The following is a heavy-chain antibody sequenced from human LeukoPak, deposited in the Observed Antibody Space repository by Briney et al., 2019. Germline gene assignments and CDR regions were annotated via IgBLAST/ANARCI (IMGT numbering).Heavy chain of an antibody. CDR3: ARESWSYASKFHY. Sequence: PSETLSLTCAVSGDSISSNYWWSWVRQSPGKGLEWIGEILQSGSTSYNPSLRSRVTISIDKSKNQFSLNLSSVTAADTAVYYCARESWSYASKFHYWGQGTLVTVSS. CDR1: GDSISSNYW. J-gene: IGHJ4*02. D-gene: IGHD3-16*01. V-gene: IGHV4-4*02. CDR2: ILQSGST.